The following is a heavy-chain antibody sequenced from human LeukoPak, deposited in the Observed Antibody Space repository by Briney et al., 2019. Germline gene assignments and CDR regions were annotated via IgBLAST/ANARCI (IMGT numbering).Heavy chain of an antibody. CDR2: TFYRSKWYT. D-gene: IGHD1-1*01. V-gene: IGHV6-1*01. CDR1: GDSVSTNIAT. J-gene: IGHJ4*02. CDR3: ARGRPETGFDY. Sequence: HSQSLSLTCAISGDSVSTNIATWNWIRQSPSRGLEWLGRTFYRSKWYTDYALSVRSRIILNSDTSKNQLSLQPTSLTPEDTAVYYCARGRPETGFDYWGQGALVTVSS.